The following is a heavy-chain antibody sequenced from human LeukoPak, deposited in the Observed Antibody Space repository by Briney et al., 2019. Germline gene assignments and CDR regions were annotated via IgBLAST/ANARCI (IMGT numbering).Heavy chain of an antibody. CDR3: AGGIAVVSTDAFDI. Sequence: SETLSLTCTVSGGSISSSSYYWGWIRQPPGKGLEWIGSISYSGSTYYNPSLKSRVSISVDTSKNQFSLKLSSVTAADTAVYYCAGGIAVVSTDAFDIWGQGTMVTVSS. CDR2: ISYSGST. D-gene: IGHD6-19*01. V-gene: IGHV4-39*07. CDR1: GGSISSSSYY. J-gene: IGHJ3*02.